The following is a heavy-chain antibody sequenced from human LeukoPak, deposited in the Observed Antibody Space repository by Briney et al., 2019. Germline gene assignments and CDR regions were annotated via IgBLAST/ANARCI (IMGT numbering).Heavy chain of an antibody. V-gene: IGHV3-30*18. CDR1: GFTFSSYG. CDR3: AKDIGDIWFGELFGY. Sequence: GRSLRLSCAASGFTFSSYGMHWVRQAPGKGLEWVAVISYDGSNKYYADSVKGRLTISRDNSKNTLYLQMNSLRAEDTAVYYCAKDIGDIWFGELFGYWGQGTLVTVSS. J-gene: IGHJ4*02. CDR2: ISYDGSNK. D-gene: IGHD3-10*01.